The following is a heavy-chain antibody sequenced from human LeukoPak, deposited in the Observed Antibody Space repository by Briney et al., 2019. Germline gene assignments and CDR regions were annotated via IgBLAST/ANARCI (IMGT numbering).Heavy chain of an antibody. J-gene: IGHJ4*02. CDR1: GFTVSGYS. V-gene: IGHV3-48*02. Sequence: GGSLRLSCAASGFTVSGYSMTWVRQAPEKGLEWVSYISGSGTNIYNAGSVKGRFTISRDNAKNSMYLQLNSLRDEDTAVYYCVRETAYSYDCWGQGTLVTVSS. CDR3: VRETAYSYDC. D-gene: IGHD5-18*01. CDR2: ISGSGTNI.